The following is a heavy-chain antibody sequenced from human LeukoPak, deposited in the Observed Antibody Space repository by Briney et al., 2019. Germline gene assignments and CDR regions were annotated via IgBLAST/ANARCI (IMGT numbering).Heavy chain of an antibody. D-gene: IGHD3-22*01. CDR3: ARSPPYYYDSSGYEGPWGDAFDI. J-gene: IGHJ3*02. V-gene: IGHV1-3*01. Sequence: ASVKVSCKASGYTFTSYAMHWVRQAPGQRLEWMGWINAGNGNTKYLQKFQGRVTITRDTSASTAYMELSSLRSEDTAVYYCARSPPYYYDSSGYEGPWGDAFDIWGQGTMVTVSS. CDR1: GYTFTSYA. CDR2: INAGNGNT.